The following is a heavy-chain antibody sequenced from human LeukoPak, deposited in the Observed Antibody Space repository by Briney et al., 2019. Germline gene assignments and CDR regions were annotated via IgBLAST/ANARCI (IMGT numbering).Heavy chain of an antibody. CDR1: GGSISSSSYY. D-gene: IGHD4-17*01. CDR2: IYYSGST. Sequence: PSETLSLTCTVSGGSISSSSYYWGWIRQPPGKGLEWIGSIYYSGSTYYNSSLKSRVTISLDTSTNQFSLRLNSVTAADTAVYYCARLDYADRSDAFDLWGQGTVVTVSS. V-gene: IGHV4-39*07. CDR3: ARLDYADRSDAFDL. J-gene: IGHJ3*01.